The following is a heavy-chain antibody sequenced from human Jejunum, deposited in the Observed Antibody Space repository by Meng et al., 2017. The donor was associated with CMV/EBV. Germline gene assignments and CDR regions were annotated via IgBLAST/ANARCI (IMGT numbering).Heavy chain of an antibody. CDR3: ARLRCSDTCSYGGEMGV. D-gene: IGHD4-23*01. Sequence: SSGGYFWTWIRRFPGRGLEWIEYMYSSETPYYSPSLNSRVSISVDTSNNLFSLNLNFVTAADTAVYYCARLRCSDTCSYGGEMGVWGQGISVTVSS. CDR2: MYSSETP. CDR1: SSGGYF. J-gene: IGHJ6*02. V-gene: IGHV4-31*02.